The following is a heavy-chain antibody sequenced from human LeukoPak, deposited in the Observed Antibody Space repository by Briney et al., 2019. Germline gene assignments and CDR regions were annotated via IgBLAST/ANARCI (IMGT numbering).Heavy chain of an antibody. CDR1: GFTVSSNY. CDR2: IYSGGRT. CDR3: ARYCSSTSCPSGAFDI. Sequence: GGSLRLSCAASGFTVSSNYMSWVRQAPGKGLEWVSVIYSGGRTYYADSVKGRFTISRDNSKNTLYLQMNSLGAEDTTVYYCARYCSSTSCPSGAFDIWGQGTMVTVSS. D-gene: IGHD2-2*01. J-gene: IGHJ3*02. V-gene: IGHV3-53*01.